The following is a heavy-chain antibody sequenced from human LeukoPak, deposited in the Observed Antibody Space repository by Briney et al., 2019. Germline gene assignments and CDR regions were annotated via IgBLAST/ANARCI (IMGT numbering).Heavy chain of an antibody. D-gene: IGHD2-2*02. Sequence: GGSLRLSCAASGFTFSSYAMHWVRQAPGKGLEWVAVISYDGSNKYYADSVKGRFTISRDNSKNTLYLQMNSLRAEDTAVYYCAREGAYCSSTSCYTIGSNYGMDVWGQGTTVTVSS. CDR3: AREGAYCSSTSCYTIGSNYGMDV. J-gene: IGHJ6*02. CDR2: ISYDGSNK. CDR1: GFTFSSYA. V-gene: IGHV3-30-3*01.